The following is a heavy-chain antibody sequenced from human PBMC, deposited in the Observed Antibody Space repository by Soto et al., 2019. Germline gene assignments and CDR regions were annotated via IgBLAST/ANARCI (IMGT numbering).Heavy chain of an antibody. Sequence: QVQLVQSGAEVKKPGASVKVSCKASGYTITSYDINWVRQATGQGLEWMGWMNPNSGNTGYAQKFQGRVTMTRNTSISTAYMELSSLRSEDTAVYYCMTLGYCSGGSCYDDYYGMDVWGQGTTVTVSS. CDR3: MTLGYCSGGSCYDDYYGMDV. CDR1: GYTITSYD. J-gene: IGHJ6*02. V-gene: IGHV1-8*01. CDR2: MNPNSGNT. D-gene: IGHD2-15*01.